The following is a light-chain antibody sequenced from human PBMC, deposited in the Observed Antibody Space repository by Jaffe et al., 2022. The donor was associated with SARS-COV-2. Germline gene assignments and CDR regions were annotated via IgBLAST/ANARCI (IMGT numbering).Light chain of an antibody. V-gene: IGKV1-39*01. J-gene: IGKJ1*01. CDR1: QSVRRY. Sequence: DIQMTQSPSSLSASVGDRVTMTCRASQSVRRYLNWYQQKPGKAPKLLICAASTLQSGVPSRFSGSGSGTDFTLTISSLQPEDFATYYCHQSNTIPQTFGQGTKVEIK. CDR2: AAS. CDR3: HQSNTIPQT.